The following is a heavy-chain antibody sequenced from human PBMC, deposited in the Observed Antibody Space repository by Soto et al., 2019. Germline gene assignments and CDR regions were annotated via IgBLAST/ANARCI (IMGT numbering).Heavy chain of an antibody. V-gene: IGHV3-23*01. D-gene: IGHD3-22*01. Sequence: PGGSLRLSCAASGFTFSSCAMRWVRQAPGEGQGLRRKDRRSVGKGKSVDLGDGRIIINRDTSKNTLYLQMDSLGAEDTAIYYCAKVVGDGNDYYDFWGQGPLVTV. CDR3: AKVVGDGNDYYDF. CDR2: DRRSVGKG. J-gene: IGHJ4*02. CDR1: GFTFSSCA.